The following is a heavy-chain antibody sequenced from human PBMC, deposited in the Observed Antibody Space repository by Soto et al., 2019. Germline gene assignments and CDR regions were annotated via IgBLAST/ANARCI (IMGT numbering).Heavy chain of an antibody. Sequence: EVQLVESGGGLVQPGGSLRLSCAASGFTFSSYWMHWVRQAPGEGLMWVSRSNPDGSTTSYADSVKGRFTISRDNAKNTLYLQMNSLRVEDTAVYYCARVPTTVTTPGMDVWGQGTTVTVSS. J-gene: IGHJ6*02. V-gene: IGHV3-74*01. CDR1: GFTFSSYW. CDR3: ARVPTTVTTPGMDV. D-gene: IGHD4-4*01. CDR2: SNPDGSTT.